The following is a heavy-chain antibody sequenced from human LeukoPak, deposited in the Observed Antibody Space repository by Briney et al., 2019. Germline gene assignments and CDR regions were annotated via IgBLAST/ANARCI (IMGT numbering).Heavy chain of an antibody. J-gene: IGHJ4*02. D-gene: IGHD6-19*01. CDR3: ARPQGVAGHSYYFDY. CDR1: GGSFSGYY. Sequence: KPSQTLSPTCAVDGGSFSGYYWSWIRQPPGKGLEWIGEINHGGSTTYNPSLQSRVTMSVDTSTNQISLKMTSVTAADTAVYYCARPQGVAGHSYYFDYWGQGTLVTVSS. V-gene: IGHV4-34*01. CDR2: INHGGST.